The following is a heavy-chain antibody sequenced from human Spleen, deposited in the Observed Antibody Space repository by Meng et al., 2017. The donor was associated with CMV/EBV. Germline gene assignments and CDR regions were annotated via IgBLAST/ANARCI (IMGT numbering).Heavy chain of an antibody. D-gene: IGHD2-2*01. J-gene: IGHJ4*02. CDR2: MNPNSGNT. V-gene: IGHV1-8*03. CDR3: ARTYQLQYYFDY. Sequence: ASVKVSCKASGYTFTSYDINWVRQATGQGLEWMGWMNPNSGNTGYAQKFQGRVTITRNTSISTAYMEPSSLRSEDTAVYYCARTYQLQYYFDYWGQGTLVTVSS. CDR1: GYTFTSYD.